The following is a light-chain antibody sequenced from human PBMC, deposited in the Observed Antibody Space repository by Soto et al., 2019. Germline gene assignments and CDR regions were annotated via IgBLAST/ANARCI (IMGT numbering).Light chain of an antibody. Sequence: EIVLTQSPATLSLSPGERATLSCRASQSVSSYLAWYQQKPGQPPTLLIYGASNRATDIPARFSGSGSGTDFTLTISRLESEDFAVYYCQQRGNWPRTFGQGTKLEIK. CDR3: QQRGNWPRT. CDR1: QSVSSY. J-gene: IGKJ2*01. CDR2: GAS. V-gene: IGKV3-11*01.